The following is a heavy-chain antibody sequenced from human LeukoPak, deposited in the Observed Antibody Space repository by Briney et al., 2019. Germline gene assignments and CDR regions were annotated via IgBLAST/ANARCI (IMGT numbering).Heavy chain of an antibody. J-gene: IGHJ4*02. CDR3: ASTERCSTTCPLDY. D-gene: IGHD2-2*01. V-gene: IGHV4-34*01. CDR2: INHSGST. Sequence: PSETLSLTCTVYGESFSGYYWGWLRHPPGKGLEWIGEINHSGSTNYNPSLKSRVIISLDTSKNLFSLKLTSMTAADTAVYYCASTERCSTTCPLDYWGQGTLVTVSS. CDR1: GESFSGYY.